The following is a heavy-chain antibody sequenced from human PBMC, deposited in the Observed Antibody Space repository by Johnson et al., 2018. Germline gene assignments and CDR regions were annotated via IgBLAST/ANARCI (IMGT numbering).Heavy chain of an antibody. J-gene: IGHJ3*02. CDR1: GFTFSGYS. D-gene: IGHD3-22*01. V-gene: IGHV3-48*01. CDR2: IRTSSSTI. CDR3: ARVGRYYDSSGYLTDALDI. Sequence: VQLVQSGGGLVQPGGSLRLSCAASGFTFSGYSMNWVRQAPGKGLEWVSYIRTSSSTIYYADSVKGRLTISRDNAKNSLYLQMNSLRAEATAVYYCARVGRYYDSSGYLTDALDIWGQGTMVTVSS.